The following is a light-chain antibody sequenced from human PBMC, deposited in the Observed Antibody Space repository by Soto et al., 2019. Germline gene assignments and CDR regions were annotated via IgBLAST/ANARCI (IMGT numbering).Light chain of an antibody. Sequence: DIQMTQSPSTLSASVGDRVTITCRASQSISSWLAWYQQKPGKAPNLLIYKASSLQSGVPSRFSGSGSGTEFTLTISSLHPDDFANYYCQQYNSWYTFGQGTKLEMK. V-gene: IGKV1-5*03. J-gene: IGKJ2*01. CDR1: QSISSW. CDR3: QQYNSWYT. CDR2: KAS.